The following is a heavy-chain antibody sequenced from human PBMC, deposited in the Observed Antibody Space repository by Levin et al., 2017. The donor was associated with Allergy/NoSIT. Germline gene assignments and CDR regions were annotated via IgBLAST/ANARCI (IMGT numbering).Heavy chain of an antibody. CDR3: ARVEYSSGWYGGYYYYGMDV. V-gene: IGHV1-69*13. D-gene: IGHD6-19*01. Sequence: SVKVSCKASGGTFSSYAISWVRQAPGQGLEWMGGIIPIFGTANYAQKFQGRVTITADESTSTAYMELSSLRSEDTAVYYCARVEYSSGWYGGYYYYGMDVWGQGTTVTVSS. CDR1: GGTFSSYA. CDR2: IIPIFGTA. J-gene: IGHJ6*02.